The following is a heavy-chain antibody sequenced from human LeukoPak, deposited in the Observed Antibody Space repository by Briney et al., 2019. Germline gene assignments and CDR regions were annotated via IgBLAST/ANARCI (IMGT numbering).Heavy chain of an antibody. Sequence: GGSLRLSCAASGFTFSTYGMHWVRQAPGKGLEWVAVIWYGGSNTYYADSVKGRFTISRDNSKNTLYLQMNSLRAEDTAVYYCAKDRVTAAGYYFDYWGQGTLVTVS. CDR1: GFTFSTYG. CDR2: IWYGGSNT. CDR3: AKDRVTAAGYYFDY. D-gene: IGHD6-13*01. J-gene: IGHJ4*02. V-gene: IGHV3-30*02.